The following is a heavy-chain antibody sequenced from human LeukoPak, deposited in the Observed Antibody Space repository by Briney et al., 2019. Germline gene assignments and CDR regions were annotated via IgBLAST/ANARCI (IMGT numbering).Heavy chain of an antibody. V-gene: IGHV4-31*03. CDR3: ARANSGNSPFDS. J-gene: IGHJ4*02. CDR1: GDSIYGGPYY. Sequence: SETLSPTCTVSGDSIYGGPYYWSWLRQRPGKGLEWFGYIYYTGSTLYNPSLRSRVTMSVDTSTNQFSLRLNSLTAADTAVYFCARANSGNSPFDSWGQGTLVTVSS. D-gene: IGHD4-23*01. CDR2: IYYTGST.